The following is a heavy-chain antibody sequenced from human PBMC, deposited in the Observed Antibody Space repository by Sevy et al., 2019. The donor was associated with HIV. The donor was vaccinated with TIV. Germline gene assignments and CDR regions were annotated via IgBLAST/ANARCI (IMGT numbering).Heavy chain of an antibody. CDR1: GFTFSSYS. V-gene: IGHV3-21*01. J-gene: IGHJ6*02. CDR2: ISSSSSYI. CDR3: ARDRIAAAGTYYYYYDGMDV. D-gene: IGHD6-13*01. Sequence: GGSLRLSCAASGFTFSSYSMNWVRQAPGKGLEWVSSISSSSSYIYYADSVKGRFTIPRDNAKNSLYLQMNSLRAEDTAVYYCARDRIAAAGTYYYYYDGMDVWGQGTTVTVSS.